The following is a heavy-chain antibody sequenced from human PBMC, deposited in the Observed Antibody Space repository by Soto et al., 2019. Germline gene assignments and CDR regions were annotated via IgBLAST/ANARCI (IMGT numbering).Heavy chain of an antibody. D-gene: IGHD2-15*01. CDR1: GYSISSGYY. V-gene: IGHV4-38-2*01. Sequence: PGGTLALPCAVSGYSISSGYYWGWIRQPPGKGLEWLGTIYHSGSTYYTPSLKSRVTVSVDTSKNHFSLELNSVTAVFTAVYYGASAVYCSGASGSPLRGIDVWGLGNTLT. J-gene: IGHJ6*02. CDR2: IYHSGST. CDR3: ASAVYCSGASGSPLRGIDV.